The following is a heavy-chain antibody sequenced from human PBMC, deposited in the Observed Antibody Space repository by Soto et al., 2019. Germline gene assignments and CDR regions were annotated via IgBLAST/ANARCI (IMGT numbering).Heavy chain of an antibody. CDR1: GFTFSSYW. Sequence: GGSLRLSCAASGFTFSSYWMHWVRQAPGKGLVWVSRINSGGYSTNYADSLKGRFTISKDNAKNTLYLQMNSLRAEDTAVYYCARGYSSGFDPFDIWGQGTMVTVSS. J-gene: IGHJ3*02. CDR2: INSGGYST. V-gene: IGHV3-74*01. CDR3: ARGYSSGFDPFDI. D-gene: IGHD6-19*01.